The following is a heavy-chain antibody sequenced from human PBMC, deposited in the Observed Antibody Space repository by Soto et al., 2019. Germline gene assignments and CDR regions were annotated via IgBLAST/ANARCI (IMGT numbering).Heavy chain of an antibody. CDR2: ISGSGGST. CDR3: AKDLSGWLQSEAFDY. CDR1: GFTFSSYA. V-gene: IGHV3-23*01. J-gene: IGHJ4*02. Sequence: SGGSLRLSCAASGFTFSSYAMSWVRQAPGKGLEWVSAISGSGGSTYYADSVKGRFTTSRDNSKNTLYLQMNSLRAEDTAVYYCAKDLSGWLQSEAFDYWGQGTLVTVSS. D-gene: IGHD5-12*01.